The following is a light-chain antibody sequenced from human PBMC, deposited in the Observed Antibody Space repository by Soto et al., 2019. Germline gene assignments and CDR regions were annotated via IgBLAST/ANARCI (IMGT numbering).Light chain of an antibody. V-gene: IGLV2-14*01. Sequence: QSALTQSASVSGSPGQSITISCTGTSSDIGAYNYVSWYQQHPGKAPKLMLYEVSNRPSGVSNRFSGSKSGNTASLTISGLQDEDEADYYCSSYTGSSTPYVFGTGTKLTVL. J-gene: IGLJ1*01. CDR1: SSDIGAYNY. CDR3: SSYTGSSTPYV. CDR2: EVS.